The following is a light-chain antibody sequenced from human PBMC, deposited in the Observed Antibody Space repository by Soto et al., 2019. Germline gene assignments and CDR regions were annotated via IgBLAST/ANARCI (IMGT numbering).Light chain of an antibody. CDR3: QQYNSYSPWT. CDR2: DAS. J-gene: IGKJ1*01. V-gene: IGKV1-5*01. Sequence: DIQMTQSPSTLSGSVGYRFTITCRASQTISSWLAWYQQKPGKAPKLLIYDASSLESGVPSRFSGSGSGTEFTLTIRSLQPDDFATYYCQQYNSYSPWTFGQGTKGDIK. CDR1: QTISSW.